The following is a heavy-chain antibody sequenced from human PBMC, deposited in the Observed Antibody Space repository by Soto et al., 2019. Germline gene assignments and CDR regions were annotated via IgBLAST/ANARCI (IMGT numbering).Heavy chain of an antibody. CDR1: GFTFSNYG. Sequence: EVQLLESGGGLVQSGGSLRLSCVASGFTFSNYGMSWVRQAPGKGLEWVSEISGGGGGAYYADSVKGRFTISRDKSKNTVYLQMNSLRAEDTAVYYCAKSRLGKSAPGDYDYYYYYGMDVWGQGTTVSVSS. CDR3: AKSRLGKSAPGDYDYYYYYGMDV. V-gene: IGHV3-23*01. J-gene: IGHJ6*02. D-gene: IGHD4-17*01. CDR2: ISGGGGGA.